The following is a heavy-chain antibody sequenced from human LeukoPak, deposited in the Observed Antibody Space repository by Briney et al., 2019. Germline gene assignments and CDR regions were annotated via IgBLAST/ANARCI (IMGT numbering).Heavy chain of an antibody. Sequence: GRSLRLSCAASGFTFSSYGMHWVRQAPGKGLEWVAVIWYDGSNKYYVDSVKGRFTISRDNSKNTLYLQMNSLRAEDTAVYYCAREARYCSSTSCSFADWGQGTLVTVSS. J-gene: IGHJ4*02. D-gene: IGHD2-2*01. CDR3: AREARYCSSTSCSFAD. CDR1: GFTFSSYG. CDR2: IWYDGSNK. V-gene: IGHV3-33*01.